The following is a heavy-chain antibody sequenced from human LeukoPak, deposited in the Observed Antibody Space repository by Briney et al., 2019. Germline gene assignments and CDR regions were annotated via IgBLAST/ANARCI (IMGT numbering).Heavy chain of an antibody. V-gene: IGHV5-51*01. CDR2: IYPDDSDT. CDR1: GYRFATYW. J-gene: IGHJ4*02. CDR3: ATPYPREYCSSTTCYFNY. D-gene: IGHD2-2*01. Sequence: GESLKISCKVSGYRFATYWIGWVRQMPGKGLEWMGIIYPDDSDTRYSPSFQGQVTISVDKSINTAYLQWSSLKASDTAMYYCATPYPREYCSSTTCYFNYWGQGTLVTVSS.